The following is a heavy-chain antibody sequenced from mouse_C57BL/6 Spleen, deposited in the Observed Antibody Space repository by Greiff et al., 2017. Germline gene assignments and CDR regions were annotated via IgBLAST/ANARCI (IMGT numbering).Heavy chain of an antibody. CDR3: AREGANWDFDY. CDR2: ISYDGSN. CDR1: GYSITSGYY. D-gene: IGHD4-1*01. V-gene: IGHV3-6*01. J-gene: IGHJ2*01. Sequence: EVKLLESGPGLVKPSQSLSLTCSVTGYSITSGYYWNWIRQFPGNKLEWMGYISYDGSNNYNPSLKNRISITRDTSKNQFFLKLNSVTTEDTATYYGAREGANWDFDYWGQGTTLTVSS.